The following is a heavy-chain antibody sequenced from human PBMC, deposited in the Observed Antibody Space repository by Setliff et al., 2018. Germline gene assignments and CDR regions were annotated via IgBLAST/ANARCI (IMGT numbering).Heavy chain of an antibody. Sequence: ASVKVSCKASGYTFTSYGISWVRQAPGQGLEWMGWISAYNGNTNYAQKLQGRVTMTTDASTSTAYMELRSLRSDDTAVYYCAISTIFGVVSPTPDAFDIWGQGTMVTVSS. CDR3: AISTIFGVVSPTPDAFDI. J-gene: IGHJ3*02. D-gene: IGHD3-3*01. V-gene: IGHV1-18*01. CDR1: GYTFTSYG. CDR2: ISAYNGNT.